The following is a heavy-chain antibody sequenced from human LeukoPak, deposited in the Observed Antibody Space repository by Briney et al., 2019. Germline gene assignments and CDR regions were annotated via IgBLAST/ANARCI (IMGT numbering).Heavy chain of an antibody. D-gene: IGHD3-22*01. CDR1: GGSISSYY. J-gene: IGHJ3*01. V-gene: IGHV4-59*01. CDR2: IYYSGST. CDR3: ARGASRNVVIF. Sequence: PSETLSLTCTVSGGSISSYYWSWIRQPPGKGLEWIGYIYYSGSTNYNPSLKSRVTISVDTSKNQFSLKLSSVTAADTAVNYCARGASRNVVIFWGQGTMVTVSS.